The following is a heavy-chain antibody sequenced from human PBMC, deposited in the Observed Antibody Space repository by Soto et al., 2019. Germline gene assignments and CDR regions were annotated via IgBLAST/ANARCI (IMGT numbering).Heavy chain of an antibody. D-gene: IGHD3-3*01. CDR1: GFTFSSYG. J-gene: IGHJ6*02. CDR2: INSDGSST. V-gene: IGHV3-74*01. Sequence: EVQLVESGGGLVQPGGSLRLSCAASGFTFSSYGMHWVRQAPGKGLVWVSRINSDGSSTSYADSVKGRFTISRDNAKNTLYLQMNSLRAEDTAVYYCARDPEVRFLEWLTRYYYYYGMDVWGQGTTVTVSS. CDR3: ARDPEVRFLEWLTRYYYYYGMDV.